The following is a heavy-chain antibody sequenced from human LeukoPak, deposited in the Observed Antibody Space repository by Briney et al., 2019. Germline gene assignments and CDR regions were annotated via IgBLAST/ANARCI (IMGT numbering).Heavy chain of an antibody. CDR1: GFTFSSYE. D-gene: IGHD6-13*01. V-gene: IGHV3-48*03. J-gene: IGHJ3*02. CDR2: ISSSGSTI. Sequence: PGGSLRLSCAASGFTFSSYEMNWVRQAPGKGLEWVSYISSSGSTIYYADSVKGRFTISRDNAKNSLYLQMNSLRAEDTAVYYCASNHRGSSYAFDIWGQGTMVTVSS. CDR3: ASNHRGSSYAFDI.